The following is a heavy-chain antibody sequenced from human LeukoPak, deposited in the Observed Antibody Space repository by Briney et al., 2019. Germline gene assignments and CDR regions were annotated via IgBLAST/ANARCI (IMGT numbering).Heavy chain of an antibody. CDR3: VRAVEYYYDSSGYAVDY. D-gene: IGHD3-22*01. V-gene: IGHV3-21*01. Sequence: PGGSLRLSCAASGFTFSTYAMTWVRQAPGKGLEWVSSISGSGGNTYYADSVTGRFTISRDNAKNSLYLQMNSLRAEDTAVYYCVRAVEYYYDSSGYAVDYWGQGTLVTVSS. CDR2: ISGSGGNT. J-gene: IGHJ4*02. CDR1: GFTFSTYA.